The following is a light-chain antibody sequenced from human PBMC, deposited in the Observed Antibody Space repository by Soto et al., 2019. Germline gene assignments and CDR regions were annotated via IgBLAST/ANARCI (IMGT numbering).Light chain of an antibody. J-gene: IGLJ1*01. V-gene: IGLV2-14*01. CDR2: DVS. Sequence: QSVLTQPASVSGSPGQSITLSCTGTSSDVGAYNYVSWYQQYPGKAPKLIIYDVSDRPSGVSNRFSASKSGNTASLTISGLQAEDEADYYCSSYTSSTTEVFGTGTKLTVL. CDR3: SSYTSSTTEV. CDR1: SSDVGAYNY.